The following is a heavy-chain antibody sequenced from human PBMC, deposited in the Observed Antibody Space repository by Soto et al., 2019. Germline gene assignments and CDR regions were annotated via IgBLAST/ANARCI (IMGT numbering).Heavy chain of an antibody. CDR2: INCGSGNT. J-gene: IGHJ4*02. CDR3: TRRYTSGWTFDF. D-gene: IGHD6-19*01. V-gene: IGHV1-3*01. CDR1: GYNFTTYV. Sequence: QVQLVQSGAEVKQPGASASVSCKASGYNFTTYVVHWLRQAPGQGPEWMGWINCGSGNTVYSQKFQGRVTFTRDTSARTSYMDLNSLTSGDTAVYYGTRRYTSGWTFDFWGRGTLVTVSS.